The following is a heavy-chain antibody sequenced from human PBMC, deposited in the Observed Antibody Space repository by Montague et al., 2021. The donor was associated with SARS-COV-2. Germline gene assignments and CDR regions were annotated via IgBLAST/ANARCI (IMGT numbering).Heavy chain of an antibody. CDR1: GDSVSSNSAA. D-gene: IGHD6-13*01. V-gene: IGHV6-1*01. J-gene: IGHJ5*02. CDR3: ARYSSSWYFDWFDP. CDR2: TYYRSKWYN. Sequence: CAISGDSVSSNSAAWNWIRQSPSRGLEWLGRTYYRSKWYNDYAVFVKSRITINPDTSKNQFSLQLNSVTPEDTAVYYCARYSSSWYFDWFDPWGQGTLVTVSS.